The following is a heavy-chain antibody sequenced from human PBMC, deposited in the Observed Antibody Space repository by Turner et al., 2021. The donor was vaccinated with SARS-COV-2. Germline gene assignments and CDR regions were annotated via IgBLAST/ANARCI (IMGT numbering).Heavy chain of an antibody. CDR1: GGSISSSSYY. J-gene: IGHJ6*03. Sequence: QLQLQESGPGLVKPSETLSLTCTVSGGSISSSSYYWGWIRQPPGKGLEWIGTVYYGGSTYYNPSLKSRVTISVDTSKNQFSLKLSYVTAADTAVYYCARARYGSGSFLGYYMDVWGKGTTVTVSS. D-gene: IGHD3-10*01. V-gene: IGHV4-39*02. CDR2: VYYGGST. CDR3: ARARYGSGSFLGYYMDV.